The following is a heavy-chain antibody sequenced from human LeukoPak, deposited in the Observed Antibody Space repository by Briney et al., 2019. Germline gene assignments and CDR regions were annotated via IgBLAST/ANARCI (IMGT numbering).Heavy chain of an antibody. D-gene: IGHD6-13*01. CDR3: AKDFRSWFLDY. CDR1: GFTFRSNW. Sequence: GGSLRLSCAASGFTFRSNWMHWVRQAPGKGLEWVAVISFDGSNKYYADSVKGRFTISRDDSKNTLYLQMNSLRAEDTAVYYCAKDFRSWFLDYWGQGTLVTVSS. V-gene: IGHV3-30*18. CDR2: ISFDGSNK. J-gene: IGHJ4*02.